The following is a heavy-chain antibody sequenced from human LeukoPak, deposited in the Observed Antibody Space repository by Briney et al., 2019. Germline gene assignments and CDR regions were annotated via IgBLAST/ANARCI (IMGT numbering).Heavy chain of an antibody. Sequence: GGSLRLSCAASGFTFSSYAMHWVRQAPGKGLEWVAVISYDGSSKYYADSVKGRFTISRDNSKNTLYLQMNSLRAEDTALYYCARDLSSLPYYYYGMDVWGQGTTVTVSS. CDR2: ISYDGSSK. CDR3: ARDLSSLPYYYYGMDV. CDR1: GFTFSSYA. D-gene: IGHD2-15*01. V-gene: IGHV3-30-3*01. J-gene: IGHJ6*02.